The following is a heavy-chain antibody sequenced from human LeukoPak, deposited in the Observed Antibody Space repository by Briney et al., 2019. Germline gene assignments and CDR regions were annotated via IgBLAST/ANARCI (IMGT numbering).Heavy chain of an antibody. CDR1: GFSLSTSGVG. J-gene: IGHJ5*02. D-gene: IGHD3-10*01. CDR3: AHSHLLLWFGTNWFDP. Sequence: ESGPTLVKPTQTLTLTCTFSGFSLSTSGVGVGWIRQPPGKALEWLALIYWDDDKRYSPSLKSRLTITKDTSKNQVVLTMTNMGPVDTATYYCAHSHLLLWFGTNWFDPWGQGTLVTVSS. V-gene: IGHV2-5*02. CDR2: IYWDDDK.